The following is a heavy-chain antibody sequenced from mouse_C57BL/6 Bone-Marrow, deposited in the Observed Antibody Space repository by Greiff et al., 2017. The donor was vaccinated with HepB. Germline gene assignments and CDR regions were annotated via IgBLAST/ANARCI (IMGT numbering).Heavy chain of an antibody. D-gene: IGHD2-4*01. J-gene: IGHJ4*01. CDR1: GFSLTSYG. V-gene: IGHV2-2*01. CDR3: ARLIYYDYDDAMDY. CDR2: IWSGGST. Sequence: QVQLKESGPGLVQPSQSLSITCTASGFSLTSYGVHWVRQSPGKGLEWLGVIWSGGSTDYNAATISRLSISKDYSKSQVFFRMISLQAADTSIYYCARLIYYDYDDAMDYWGQGTTVTVSS.